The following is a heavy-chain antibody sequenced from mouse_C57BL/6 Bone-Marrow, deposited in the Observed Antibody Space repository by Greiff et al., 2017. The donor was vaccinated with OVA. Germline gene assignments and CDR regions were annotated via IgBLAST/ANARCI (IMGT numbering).Heavy chain of an antibody. CDR1: GYTFTSYG. CDR3: ARVGSAMDY. J-gene: IGHJ4*01. Sequence: QVQLKESGAELARPGASVKLSCKASGYTFTSYGISWVKQRTGQGLEWIGEIYPRSGNTYYNEKFKGKATLTADKSSSTAYMELRSLTSEDSAVYFCARVGSAMDYWGQGTSVTVSS. CDR2: IYPRSGNT. V-gene: IGHV1-81*01.